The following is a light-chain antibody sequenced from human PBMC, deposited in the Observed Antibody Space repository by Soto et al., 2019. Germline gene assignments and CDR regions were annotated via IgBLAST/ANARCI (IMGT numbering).Light chain of an antibody. V-gene: IGKV1-39*01. CDR2: GAS. J-gene: IGKJ1*01. CDR3: QQSYNTPWT. Sequence: DIPMTQSPSSLSAPAGDRVTITCRASQTIGTYLNWYQQQPGKAPKLLIYGASTLQTGVPSRFSGGGSGTDFTLTINSLQPEDSATYFCQQSYNTPWTFGQGTKVEVK. CDR1: QTIGTY.